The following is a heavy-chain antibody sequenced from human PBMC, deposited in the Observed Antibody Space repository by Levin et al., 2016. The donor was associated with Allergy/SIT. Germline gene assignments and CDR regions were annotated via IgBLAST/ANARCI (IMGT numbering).Heavy chain of an antibody. CDR1: GGSISSGSYY. J-gene: IGHJ4*02. D-gene: IGHD1-1*01. CDR3: ARGGQAELERRSVFDY. V-gene: IGHV4-61*02. Sequence: SETLSLTCTVSGGSISSGSYYWSWIRQPAGKGLEWIGRIYTSGSTNYNPSLKSRVTISVDTSKNQFSLKLSSVTAADTAVYYCARGGQAELERRSVFDYWGQGTLVTVSS. CDR2: IYTSGST.